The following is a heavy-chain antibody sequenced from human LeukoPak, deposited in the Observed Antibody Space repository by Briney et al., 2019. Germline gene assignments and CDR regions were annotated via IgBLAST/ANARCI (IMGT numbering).Heavy chain of an antibody. Sequence: GGSLRLSCAASGFTFSSYGMHWVRQAPGKGLEWVSAISGSGGSTYYADSVKGRFTISRDNSKNTLYLQMNSLRAEDTAVYYCAKDRAGERAYYYGMDVWGQGTTVTVSS. J-gene: IGHJ6*02. CDR2: ISGSGGST. CDR3: AKDRAGERAYYYGMDV. V-gene: IGHV3-23*01. D-gene: IGHD6-19*01. CDR1: GFTFSSYG.